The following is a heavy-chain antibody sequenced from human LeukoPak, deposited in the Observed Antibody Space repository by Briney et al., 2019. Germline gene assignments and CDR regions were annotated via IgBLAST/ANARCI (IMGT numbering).Heavy chain of an antibody. D-gene: IGHD3-10*01. V-gene: IGHV4-39*07. CDR2: IYYSGST. J-gene: IGHJ5*02. CDR3: ARLDSITMVADWFDP. Sequence: SETLSLTCTVSGGSISSSSYYWGWIRQPPGKGLEWIGSIYYSGSTYYNPSLKSRVTISVDKSKNQFSLKLSSVTAADTAVYYCARLDSITMVADWFDPWGQGTLVTVSS. CDR1: GGSISSSSYY.